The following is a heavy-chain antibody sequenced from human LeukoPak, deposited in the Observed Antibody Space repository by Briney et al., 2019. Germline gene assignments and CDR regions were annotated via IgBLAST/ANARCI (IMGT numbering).Heavy chain of an antibody. CDR3: VNQISGWVY. CDR1: GFTFSTRP. CDR2: SSANGGST. V-gene: IGHV3-64D*06. J-gene: IGHJ4*02. D-gene: IGHD6-19*01. Sequence: GGSLRLSCSASGFTFSTRPMHWVRQAPGKGLEYVSGSSANGGSTYYADSVKGRFIISRDNSKNTVHLQMSSLRPEDTAMYYCVNQISGWVYWGQGTLVTVSS.